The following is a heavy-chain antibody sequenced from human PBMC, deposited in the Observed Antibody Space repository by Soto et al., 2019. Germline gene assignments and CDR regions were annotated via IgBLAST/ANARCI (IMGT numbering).Heavy chain of an antibody. CDR3: GSRGGFYQSLDP. CDR1: GGSISTYY. V-gene: IGHV4-59*08. CDR2: IYYTGTT. J-gene: IGHJ5*02. D-gene: IGHD3-22*01. Sequence: SETLSLTCTVSGGSISTYYWSWIRQPPGKGLEWIGYIYYTGTTTYNPSFKSRLTISVDSSKNQFSLKLTSVTAADTAVYYCGSRGGFYQSLDPWGKGALVTVP.